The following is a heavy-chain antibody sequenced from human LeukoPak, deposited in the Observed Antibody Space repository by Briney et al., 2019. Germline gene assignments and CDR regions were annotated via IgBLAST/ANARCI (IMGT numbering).Heavy chain of an antibody. D-gene: IGHD1-26*01. Sequence: KTGGSLRLSCAASGFTFSSYTMNWVRQAPGKGLEWVSSISGSSNYIYYADSVKGRFTISRDNAKNSLYLQINSLRAEDTAVYYCARDAYGSSVDYWGQGTLVTVSS. V-gene: IGHV3-21*01. CDR1: GFTFSSYT. CDR2: ISGSSNYI. CDR3: ARDAYGSSVDY. J-gene: IGHJ4*02.